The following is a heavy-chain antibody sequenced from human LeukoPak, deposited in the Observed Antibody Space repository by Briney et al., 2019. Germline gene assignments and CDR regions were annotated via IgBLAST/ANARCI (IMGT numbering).Heavy chain of an antibody. J-gene: IGHJ4*01. V-gene: IGHV3-23*01. D-gene: IGHD3-9*01. CDR2: ISGSGGST. Sequence: PGGSLRLSCAASGFTFSSYAMSWVRQSPGKGLKWVSAISGSGGSTYYADSVKGRFTISRDNSKNTLYLQMNSLRAADTAVYYCAKDPDYDILTGWGHRNLVTVSS. CDR3: AKDPDYDILTG. CDR1: GFTFSSYA.